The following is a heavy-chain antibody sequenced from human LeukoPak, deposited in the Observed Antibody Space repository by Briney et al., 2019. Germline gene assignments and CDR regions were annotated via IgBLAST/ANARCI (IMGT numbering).Heavy chain of an antibody. CDR1: GGTFSSYA. CDR2: IIPIFGTA. V-gene: IGHV1-69*05. D-gene: IGHD5-18*01. Sequence: ASVKVSCKASGGTFSSYAISWVRQAPGQGLEWMGRIIPIFGTASYAQKFQGRVTITTDESTSTAYMELSSLRSEDTAVYYCASYSYGYSDAFDIWGQGTMVTVSS. CDR3: ASYSYGYSDAFDI. J-gene: IGHJ3*02.